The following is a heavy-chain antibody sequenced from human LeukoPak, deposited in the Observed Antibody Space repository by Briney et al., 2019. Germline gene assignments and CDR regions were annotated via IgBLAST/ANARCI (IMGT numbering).Heavy chain of an antibody. V-gene: IGHV1-18*04. CDR2: ISAYNGNT. CDR3: ARDGSTMVAWIQLTLPWFDP. CDR1: GYTFNSYG. Sequence: KPRASVKVSCKASGYTFNSYGISWVRQAPGQGLEWMGWISAYNGNTNYAQKLQGRVTMTTDTSTSTAYMELRSLRSDDTAVYYCARDGSTMVAWIQLTLPWFDPWGQGTLVTVSS. D-gene: IGHD5-18*01. J-gene: IGHJ5*02.